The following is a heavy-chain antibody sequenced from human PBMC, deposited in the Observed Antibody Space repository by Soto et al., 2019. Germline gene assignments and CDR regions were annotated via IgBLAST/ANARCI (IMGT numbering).Heavy chain of an antibody. J-gene: IGHJ4*02. V-gene: IGHV3-11*06. D-gene: IGHD5-12*01. CDR1: GLNFGLSF. CDR2: TSHNSDYT. Sequence: GGSLRLSCAASGLNFGLSFMIWMRQRPGKGLEWVSFTSHNSDYTNYADSVRGRFTISRDNDKSSIYLQMNSLRAEDTAVYYCARGARDFDYWGQGTLVTVSS. CDR3: ARGARDFDY.